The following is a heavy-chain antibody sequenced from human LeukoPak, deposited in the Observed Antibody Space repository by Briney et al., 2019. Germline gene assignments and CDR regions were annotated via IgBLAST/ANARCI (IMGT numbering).Heavy chain of an antibody. CDR1: GGSISSSSYY. CDR3: AGRTYYDFWIDP. J-gene: IGHJ5*02. D-gene: IGHD3-3*01. V-gene: IGHV4-39*01. Sequence: PSETLSLTCTVSGGSISSSSYYWGWIRQPPGKGLEWIGSIYYSGNTYYNPSLKSRVTISVDTSKNQFSLKLSSVTAADAAVYYCAGRTYYDFWIDPWGQGTLVTVSS. CDR2: IYYSGNT.